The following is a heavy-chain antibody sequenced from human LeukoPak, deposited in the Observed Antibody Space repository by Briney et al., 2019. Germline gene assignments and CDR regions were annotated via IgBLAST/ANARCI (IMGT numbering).Heavy chain of an antibody. J-gene: IGHJ6*03. V-gene: IGHV4-4*07. CDR3: ARQPSDDILTGYPTTPFWGYYYYMDV. CDR2: IYTSGST. CDR1: GGSISYFY. Sequence: PSEALSLTCTVSGGSISYFYWSWIRQPAGKGLEWIGRIYTSGSTNYNPSLKSRVTISVDTSKNQFSLKLSSVTAADTAVYYCARQPSDDILTGYPTTPFWGYYYYMDVWGKGTTVTISS. D-gene: IGHD3-9*01.